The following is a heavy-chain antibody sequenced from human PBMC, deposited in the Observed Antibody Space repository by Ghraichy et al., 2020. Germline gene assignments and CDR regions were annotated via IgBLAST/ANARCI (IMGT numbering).Heavy chain of an antibody. CDR1: GFTFSSYG. Sequence: GGSLRLSCAPSGFTFSSYGMHWVRQAPGKGLEWVAVIWYDGSSKYYADSVKGRFTISRDNSKNTLFLEMNSLRAEDTAVYYCARDIEDSSSWYVLDVWGQGTTVTVSS. CDR2: IWYDGSSK. V-gene: IGHV3-33*01. J-gene: IGHJ6*02. D-gene: IGHD6-13*01. CDR3: ARDIEDSSSWYVLDV.